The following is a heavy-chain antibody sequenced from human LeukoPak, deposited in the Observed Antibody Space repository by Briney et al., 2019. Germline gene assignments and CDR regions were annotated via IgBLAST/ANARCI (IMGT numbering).Heavy chain of an antibody. CDR1: GFSFSDYR. CDR2: IKEDGSEK. Sequence: GGSLRLSCAASGFSFSDYRMSWIRQAPGKGLEWVANIKEDGSEKYYVDSVKGRFAISRDNAKNSLSLQMNSLRAEDTAVYYCARGATYYLYWGQGTLVTVSS. D-gene: IGHD1-26*01. CDR3: ARGATYYLY. V-gene: IGHV3-7*01. J-gene: IGHJ4*02.